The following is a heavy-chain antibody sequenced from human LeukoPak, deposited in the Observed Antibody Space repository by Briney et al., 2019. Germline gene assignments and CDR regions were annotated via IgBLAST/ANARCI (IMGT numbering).Heavy chain of an antibody. CDR3: ATSNYYNGMDV. J-gene: IGHJ6*02. V-gene: IGHV4-59*08. CDR2: IYYSGST. CDR1: GGSISNYY. Sequence: SETLSLTCTVSGGSISNYYWTWIRQPPGKGLEWIGHIYYSGSTNYNPSLKSRVTMSIDTPKRQFSLRLTSVTATDTAVYYCATSNYYNGMDVWGQGTTVTVSS.